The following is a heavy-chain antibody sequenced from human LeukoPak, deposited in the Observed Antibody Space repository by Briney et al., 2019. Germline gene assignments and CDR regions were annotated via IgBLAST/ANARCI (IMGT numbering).Heavy chain of an antibody. V-gene: IGHV4-4*09. CDR3: ASERFSGSYFDY. J-gene: IGHJ4*02. CDR1: GGSSSSDY. D-gene: IGHD1-26*01. CDR2: IYTSGST. Sequence: TWTETGGSSSSDYWGWIRQIPRKRLKWIGYIYTSGSTNYNPSLKSRVTISVDTSKNQFSLKLSSVTAADTAVYYCASERFSGSYFDYWGQGTLVTVSS.